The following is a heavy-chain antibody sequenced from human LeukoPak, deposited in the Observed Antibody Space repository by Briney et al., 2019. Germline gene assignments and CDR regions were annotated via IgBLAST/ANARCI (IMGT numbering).Heavy chain of an antibody. CDR1: GGSISSYY. CDR2: IYYSGST. V-gene: IGHV4-59*08. CDR3: ARSLELAAAGRGQWPPRMDV. J-gene: IGHJ6*02. D-gene: IGHD6-13*01. Sequence: SETLSLTCTVSGGSISSYYWSWIRQPPVKGLEWIGYIYYSGSTNYNPSLKSRVTISVDTSKNQFSLKLSSVTAADTAVYYCARSLELAAAGRGQWPPRMDVWGQGTTVTVSS.